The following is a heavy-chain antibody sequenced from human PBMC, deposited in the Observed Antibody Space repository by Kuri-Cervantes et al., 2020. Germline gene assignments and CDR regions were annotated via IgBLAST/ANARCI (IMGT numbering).Heavy chain of an antibody. CDR3: ANHHDVPY. J-gene: IGHJ4*02. CDR1: RFAFNSYA. D-gene: IGHD1-1*01. V-gene: IGHV3-23*01. Sequence: GGSLRLSCAASRFAFNSYAMSWVRQAPGKGLEWISGISGRGNSAYYADSVKGRFTISRDNSKSTLYLQMNSLRTEDTAIYYCANHHDVPYWGQGALVTVSS. CDR2: ISGRGNSA.